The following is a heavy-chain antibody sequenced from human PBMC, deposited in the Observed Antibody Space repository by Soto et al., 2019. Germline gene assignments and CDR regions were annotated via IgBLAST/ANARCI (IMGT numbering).Heavy chain of an antibody. CDR2: IIPIFVTA. J-gene: IGHJ6*02. Sequence: QVQLVQSGAAVKKPGSSVKVSCKASGGTFSSYAISWVRQAPGQWLEWMGGIIPIFVTANYAQKFKGRETIAADDATSTDDMELSTLRSDDTAVYYCERDEVVADGQKYGMAVWGQGNTVTVTS. CDR3: ERDEVVADGQKYGMAV. CDR1: GGTFSSYA. D-gene: IGHD6-13*01. V-gene: IGHV1-69*01.